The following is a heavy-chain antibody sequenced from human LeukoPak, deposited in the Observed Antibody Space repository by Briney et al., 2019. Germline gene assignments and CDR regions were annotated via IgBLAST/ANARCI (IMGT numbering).Heavy chain of an antibody. CDR2: IWYDGSKK. Sequence: GGSLRLSCAASGFTFSSYAMHWVRQAPGKGLEWVAVIWYDGSKKYYTDSVKGRFTISRDNSKNTLYLQMNSLRAEDTAVYYCARGRAYCGGDCYSGWFDPWGQGTLVTVSS. J-gene: IGHJ5*02. CDR3: ARGRAYCGGDCYSGWFDP. V-gene: IGHV3-33*01. D-gene: IGHD2-21*02. CDR1: GFTFSSYA.